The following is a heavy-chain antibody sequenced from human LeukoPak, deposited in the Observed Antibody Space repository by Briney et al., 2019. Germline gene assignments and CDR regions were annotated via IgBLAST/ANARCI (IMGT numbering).Heavy chain of an antibody. CDR1: GGTFSSYA. Sequence: SVKVSCKASGGTFSSYAISWVRQAPGQGLEWMGGIIPIFGTANYAQKLQGRVTMTTDTSTSTAYMELRSLRSDDTAVYYCAREPPERGYSGYDPWGQGTLVTVSS. D-gene: IGHD5-12*01. J-gene: IGHJ5*02. CDR2: IIPIFGTA. CDR3: AREPPERGYSGYDP. V-gene: IGHV1-69*05.